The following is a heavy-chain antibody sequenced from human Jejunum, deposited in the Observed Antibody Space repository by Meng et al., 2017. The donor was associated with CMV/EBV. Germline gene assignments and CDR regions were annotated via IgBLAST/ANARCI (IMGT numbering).Heavy chain of an antibody. CDR2: IWYDGINE. D-gene: IGHD2-21*01. V-gene: IGHV3-33*01. J-gene: IGHJ4*02. Sequence: TFRTYGMHWVRQAPGKGLEWVALIWYDGINEFYVDSVKGRFAISRDNSQNTVFLQMNSLRAEDTAVYYCARAPLTPFAIEGAFDYWGQGALVTVSS. CDR1: TFRTYG. CDR3: ARAPLTPFAIEGAFDY.